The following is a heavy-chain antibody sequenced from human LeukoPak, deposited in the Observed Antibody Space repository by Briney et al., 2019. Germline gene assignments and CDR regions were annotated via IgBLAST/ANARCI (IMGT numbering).Heavy chain of an antibody. CDR2: IYSGGST. D-gene: IGHD3-16*02. CDR3: AREGLDYDYVWGSYPTSAFDI. Sequence: PGGSLRLSCAASGFTVSSNYMSWVRQAPGKGLEWVSVIYSGGSTYYADSVKGRFTISRDNSKNTLYLQMNSLRAEDTAVYCCAREGLDYDYVWGSYPTSAFDIWGQGTMVTVSS. J-gene: IGHJ3*02. V-gene: IGHV3-66*01. CDR1: GFTVSSNY.